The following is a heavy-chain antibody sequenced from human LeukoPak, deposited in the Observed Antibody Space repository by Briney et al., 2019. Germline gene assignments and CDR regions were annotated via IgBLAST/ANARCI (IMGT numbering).Heavy chain of an antibody. CDR2: ISSSGSTI. CDR1: GFTFSSYE. Sequence: GGSLRLSCAAPGFTFSSYEMNWVRQAPGKGLEWVSYISSSGSTIYYADSVKGRFTISRDNAKNSLYLHMNSLRAEDTAVYYCARGMVRETIDYWGQGALVTVSS. D-gene: IGHD3-10*01. J-gene: IGHJ4*02. V-gene: IGHV3-48*03. CDR3: ARGMVRETIDY.